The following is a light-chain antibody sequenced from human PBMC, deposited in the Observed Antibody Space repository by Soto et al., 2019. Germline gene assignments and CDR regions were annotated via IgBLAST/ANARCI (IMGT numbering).Light chain of an antibody. CDR3: PQRSNWPST. Sequence: EIVLTQSPATLSLSPGERATLSCRASQSVSSYLAWYQQKPGQAPRLLIYDASNRATGIPARFSGSGSGTDFTLTISSLEPEDCAVYYCPQRSNWPSTFGGGTKVEIK. V-gene: IGKV3-11*01. CDR1: QSVSSY. J-gene: IGKJ4*01. CDR2: DAS.